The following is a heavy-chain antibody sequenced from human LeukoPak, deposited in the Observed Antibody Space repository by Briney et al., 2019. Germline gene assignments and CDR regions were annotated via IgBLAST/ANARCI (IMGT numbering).Heavy chain of an antibody. CDR2: IYTTGST. J-gene: IGHJ6*03. CDR3: ARAYGYSDGYYYYMDV. D-gene: IGHD5-18*01. Sequence: SETLSLTCTVSGGSISSGNYYWNWIRQPAGKGLEWIGRIYTTGSTNYNPSLKSRVTISVDTSKNQFSLKLSSVTAADTAVYYCARAYGYSDGYYYYMDVWGKGTTV. V-gene: IGHV4-61*02. CDR1: GGSISSGNYY.